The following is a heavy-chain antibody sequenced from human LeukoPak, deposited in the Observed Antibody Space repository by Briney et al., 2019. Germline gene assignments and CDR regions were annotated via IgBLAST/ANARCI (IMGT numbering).Heavy chain of an antibody. Sequence: GGSLRLSCAASGFTFSSYAMSWVRQAPGKGLEWVSAISGSGGSTYYADSVKGRFTISRDNSKNTLYLQMNSLRAEDTAVYYCANLPTYYYDSSGSFDYWGQGTLVTVSS. V-gene: IGHV3-23*01. D-gene: IGHD3-22*01. J-gene: IGHJ4*02. CDR1: GFTFSSYA. CDR3: ANLPTYYYDSSGSFDY. CDR2: ISGSGGST.